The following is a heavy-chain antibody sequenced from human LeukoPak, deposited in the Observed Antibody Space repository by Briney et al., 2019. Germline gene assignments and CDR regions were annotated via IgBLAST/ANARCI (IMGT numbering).Heavy chain of an antibody. CDR1: SGSISITNYY. D-gene: IGHD1-26*01. J-gene: IGHJ4*02. V-gene: IGHV4-39*07. CDR2: IYYDGST. CDR3: ARDIIVGALYYFDY. Sequence: SETLSLTCTVSSGSISITNYYWGWIRQPPGKGLEWIGNIYYDGSTYYNPSLKSRVTISVDTSKNQFSLIVSSVTAADTAVYYCARDIIVGALYYFDYWGQGTLVTVSS.